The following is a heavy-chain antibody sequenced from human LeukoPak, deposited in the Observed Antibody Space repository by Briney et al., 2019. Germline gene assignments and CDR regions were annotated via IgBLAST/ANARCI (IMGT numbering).Heavy chain of an antibody. Sequence: GGSLRLSCAASGFTFSSYAMHWVRQAPGKGLEWVAVISYDGSNKYYADSVKGRFTISRDNSKNTLYLQMNSLRAEDTAVYYCVRVGDYDFWSGYFDYWGQGTLVTVSS. V-gene: IGHV3-30-3*01. CDR2: ISYDGSNK. CDR1: GFTFSSYA. CDR3: VRVGDYDFWSGYFDY. J-gene: IGHJ4*02. D-gene: IGHD3-3*01.